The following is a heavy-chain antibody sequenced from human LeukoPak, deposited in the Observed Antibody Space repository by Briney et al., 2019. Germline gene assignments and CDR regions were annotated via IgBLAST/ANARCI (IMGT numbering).Heavy chain of an antibody. Sequence: PSETLSLTCAVYGGSFSGYYWSWIRQPPGKGLEWIGDIYYSGSTNYNPSLKSRVTISVDTSKNQFSLNLSSVTAADTAVYYCARGFGSGWYFWFDPWGQGTLVTVSS. D-gene: IGHD6-19*01. CDR2: IYYSGST. J-gene: IGHJ5*02. CDR1: GGSFSGYY. V-gene: IGHV4-59*01. CDR3: ARGFGSGWYFWFDP.